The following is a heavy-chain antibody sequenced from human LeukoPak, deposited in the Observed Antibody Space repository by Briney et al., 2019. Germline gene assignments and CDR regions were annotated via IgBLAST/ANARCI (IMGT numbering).Heavy chain of an antibody. D-gene: IGHD2-21*02. V-gene: IGHV4-59*08. CDR3: ARGEIVVVTAIRYYYYGMDV. CDR1: GGSISSYY. Sequence: SETLSLTCTVSGGSISSYYWSWIRQPPGKGLEWIGYIYYSGSTNYNPSLKSRVTISVDTSKNQFSLRLSSVTAADTAVYYCARGEIVVVTAIRYYYYGMDVWGQGTTVTVSS. J-gene: IGHJ6*02. CDR2: IYYSGST.